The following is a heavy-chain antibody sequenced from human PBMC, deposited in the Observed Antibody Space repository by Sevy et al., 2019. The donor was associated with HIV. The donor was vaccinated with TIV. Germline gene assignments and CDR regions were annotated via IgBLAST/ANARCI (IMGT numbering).Heavy chain of an antibody. Sequence: GGSLRLSCAASGFTFSSYWMSWVRQAPGKGLEWVANIKQDGSEKYYVDSVKGRFTISRDNAKNSLYLQMNSLRAEDTAVYYCARDRRPYCSSLDYWGQGTLVTVSS. CDR1: GFTFSSYW. V-gene: IGHV3-7*01. D-gene: IGHD6-13*01. CDR2: IKQDGSEK. CDR3: ARDRRPYCSSLDY. J-gene: IGHJ4*02.